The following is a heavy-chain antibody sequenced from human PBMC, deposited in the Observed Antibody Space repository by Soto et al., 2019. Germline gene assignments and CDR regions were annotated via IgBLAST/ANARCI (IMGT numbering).Heavy chain of an antibody. CDR1: GFTFSSYG. J-gene: IGHJ6*03. CDR2: IWYDGSNK. V-gene: IGHV3-33*01. CDR3: ARGPETLGSNYYYYYYMDV. D-gene: IGHD3-16*01. Sequence: GGSLRLSCAASGFTFSSYGMHWVRQAPGKGLEWVAVIWYDGSNKYYADSMKGRFTISRDNSKNTLYLQMNSLRAEDTAVYYCARGPETLGSNYYYYYYMDVWGKGTTVTVSS.